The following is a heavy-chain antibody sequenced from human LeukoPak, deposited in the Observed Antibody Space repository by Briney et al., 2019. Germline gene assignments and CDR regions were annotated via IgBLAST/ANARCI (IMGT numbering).Heavy chain of an antibody. J-gene: IGHJ4*02. V-gene: IGHV3-23*01. CDR1: GFTFSTYA. D-gene: IGHD2-21*02. CDR3: AKARGFAVVTAIDS. Sequence: GGSLRPSCAASGFTFSTYAMNWVRQAPGKGLEWVSVISVRGEGTFYADSVKGRFSISRDTSKSTLSLQMNSLRAEDTAVYYCAKARGFAVVTAIDSWGQGTLVTVSS. CDR2: ISVRGEGT.